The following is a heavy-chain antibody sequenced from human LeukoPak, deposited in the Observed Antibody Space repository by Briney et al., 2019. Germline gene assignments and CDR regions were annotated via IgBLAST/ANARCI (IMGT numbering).Heavy chain of an antibody. Sequence: GGSLRLSCAASGFTFSGYAMNWVRQAPGKGLEWLSHIGSTGGTIYYADSVKGRLTVSRDNAKNSLYLPMNSQRAEDTAVYYCAKSDPYGDSLIEIWGQGALVTVSS. D-gene: IGHD4-17*01. J-gene: IGHJ4*02. CDR3: AKSDPYGDSLIEI. V-gene: IGHV3-48*03. CDR1: GFTFSGYA. CDR2: IGSTGGTI.